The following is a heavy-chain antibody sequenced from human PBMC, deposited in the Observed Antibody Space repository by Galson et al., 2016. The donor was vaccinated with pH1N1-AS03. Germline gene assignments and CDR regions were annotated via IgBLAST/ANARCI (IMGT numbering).Heavy chain of an antibody. J-gene: IGHJ4*02. D-gene: IGHD5-24*01. V-gene: IGHV3-53*01. Sequence: SLRLSCAVSGLSVAKNYMSWVRQAPGEGLEWVSSIYTGGDTFYTDSVRGRFTISRDDSKNTLYLQMNRLRAADTAMYYCARVDSSTYSDGWVPFDYWGQVTLVTVSS. CDR1: GLSVAKNY. CDR2: IYTGGDT. CDR3: ARVDSSTYSDGWVPFDY.